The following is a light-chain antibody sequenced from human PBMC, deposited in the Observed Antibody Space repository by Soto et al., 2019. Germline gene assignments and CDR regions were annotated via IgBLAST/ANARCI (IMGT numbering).Light chain of an antibody. Sequence: DIQMTQSPSSLSASVGDRVIISCQASQDITNHLHWYQQKPGKAPKLLIYDASNLETGVPSRFSGSGFGTDFIFIINNQQPEDFATYFCQHCHILPWTFGQGTKVEIK. CDR3: QHCHILPWT. CDR2: DAS. J-gene: IGKJ1*01. CDR1: QDITNH. V-gene: IGKV1-33*01.